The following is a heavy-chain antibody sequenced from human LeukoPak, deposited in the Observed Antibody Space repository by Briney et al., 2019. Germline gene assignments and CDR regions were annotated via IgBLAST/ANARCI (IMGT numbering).Heavy chain of an antibody. D-gene: IGHD2-15*01. V-gene: IGHV4-34*01. CDR2: INHSGST. J-gene: IGHJ4*02. CDR1: GGSFSGYY. CDR3: ARDAVPSEEVYIVVGVLTGGFDY. Sequence: SETLSLTCAVYGGSFSGYYWGWIRQPPGKGLEWVGEINHSGSTNYNPSLKSRVAMSVDTSKNQFSLKLGSVTAADTAVYYCARDAVPSEEVYIVVGVLTGGFDYWGQGTLVTVSS.